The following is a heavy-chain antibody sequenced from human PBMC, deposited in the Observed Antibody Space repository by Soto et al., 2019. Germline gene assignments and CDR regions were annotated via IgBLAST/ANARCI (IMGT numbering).Heavy chain of an antibody. D-gene: IGHD1-7*01. Sequence: PSETLSLTCTVSGGSISSGGYYWSWIRQHPGKGLEWIGYIYYSGSTYYNPSLKSRVTISVDTSKNQFSLKLSSVTAADTAVYYCARGERNYNWNYVSSWFDPWGQGTLVTVSS. CDR1: GGSISSGGYY. CDR2: IYYSGST. V-gene: IGHV4-31*03. J-gene: IGHJ5*02. CDR3: ARGERNYNWNYVSSWFDP.